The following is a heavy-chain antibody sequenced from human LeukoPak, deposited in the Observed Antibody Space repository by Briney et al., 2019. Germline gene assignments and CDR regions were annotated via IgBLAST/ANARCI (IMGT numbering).Heavy chain of an antibody. Sequence: ASVKVSCKASGYTFTSYYMDWVRQAPGQGLEWMGIINPSGGSTSYAQKFQGRVTMTRDMSTSTVYMELSSLRSEDTAVYYCARGPLYNSYYYYMDVWGKGTTVTISS. CDR1: GYTFTSYY. CDR2: INPSGGST. CDR3: ARGPLYNSYYYYMDV. V-gene: IGHV1-46*01. D-gene: IGHD1-14*01. J-gene: IGHJ6*03.